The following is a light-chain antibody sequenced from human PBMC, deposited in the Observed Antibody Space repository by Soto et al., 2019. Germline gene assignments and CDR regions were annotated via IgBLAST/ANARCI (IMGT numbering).Light chain of an antibody. CDR3: QHYNSYLWP. J-gene: IGKJ1*01. V-gene: IGKV1-5*03. CDR1: QSPSRF. Sequence: DSQMPQTQSSLSASVGDRVTITCRASQSPSRFLNWYQQKSGKAPKLLIYQASSLESGVPSRFSGSGSGTEFTLTISSLQPDDFATYYCQHYNSYLWPFGQVTK. CDR2: QAS.